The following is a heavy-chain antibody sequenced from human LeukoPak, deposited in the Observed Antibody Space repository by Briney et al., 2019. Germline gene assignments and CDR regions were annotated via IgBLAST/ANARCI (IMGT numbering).Heavy chain of an antibody. CDR2: LYHSGST. J-gene: IGHJ4*02. Sequence: SQTLSLTCAVSGGSISSGGYSWSWIRQPPGKGLEWIGYLYHSGSTSYNPSLKSRVTISVDWSKNQFSLKLSSVTAADTAVYYCARGLLWFGEFTYYFDYWGQGTLVTVSS. CDR3: ARGLLWFGEFTYYFDY. CDR1: GGSISSGGYS. V-gene: IGHV4-30-2*01. D-gene: IGHD3-10*01.